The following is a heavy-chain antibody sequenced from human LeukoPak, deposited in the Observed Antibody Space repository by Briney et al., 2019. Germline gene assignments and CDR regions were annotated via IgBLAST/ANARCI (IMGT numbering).Heavy chain of an antibody. D-gene: IGHD4-17*01. CDR2: ISYDGSNK. V-gene: IGHV3-30-3*01. Sequence: GRSLRLSCAASGFTFSSYAMHWVRQAPGKGLEWVAVISYDGSNKYYADSVKGRFTISRDNSKNTLYLQMNSLRAEDTAVYYCAKDKTTVTMYFDYWGQGTLVTVSS. J-gene: IGHJ4*02. CDR3: AKDKTTVTMYFDY. CDR1: GFTFSSYA.